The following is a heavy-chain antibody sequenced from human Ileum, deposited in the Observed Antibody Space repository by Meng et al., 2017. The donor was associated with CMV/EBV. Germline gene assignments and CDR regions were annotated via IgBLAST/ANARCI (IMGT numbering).Heavy chain of an antibody. CDR1: GFPFPNAW. V-gene: IGHV3-15*01. J-gene: IGHJ4*02. D-gene: IGHD7-27*01. CDR2: IKNEVDGGTV. Sequence: GESLKISCAASGFPFPNAWMTWVRQAPGKGLEWVGRIKNEVDGGTVDYSPSVKGRLTISRDNSESTLYLQMNSLTAEDTAIYYCVKGWQNLGDYWGQGTLVTVSS. CDR3: VKGWQNLGDY.